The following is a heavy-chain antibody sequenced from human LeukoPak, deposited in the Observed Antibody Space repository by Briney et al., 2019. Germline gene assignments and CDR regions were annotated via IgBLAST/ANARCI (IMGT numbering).Heavy chain of an antibody. CDR2: TYYRSKWYN. V-gene: IGHV6-1*01. Sequence: SQTLSLTCALSGDSVSSNSAAWNWIRQSPSRGLEWLGRTYYRSKWYNDYAVSVKSRITINPDTSKNQFSLQLNSVTPEDTAVYYCVRDLTVTTLRWFDPWGQGTLVTVSS. CDR1: GDSVSSNSAA. D-gene: IGHD4-17*01. CDR3: VRDLTVTTLRWFDP. J-gene: IGHJ5*02.